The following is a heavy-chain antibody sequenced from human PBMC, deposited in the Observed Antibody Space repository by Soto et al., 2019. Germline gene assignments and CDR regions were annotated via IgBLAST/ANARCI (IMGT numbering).Heavy chain of an antibody. D-gene: IGHD3-16*01. J-gene: IGHJ4*02. CDR2: ISYDGTKK. V-gene: IGHV3-30*18. Sequence: QVQLVESGGGVVQPGTSLRLSCAGSGFTFSSFGMEWVRQAPGKGLEWVAAISYDGTKKEHADSVKGRFTISRDNSDNTLYLQINSLKPEDTAVYYYAKAGGPGKRITFGGVEAHNIDQWGQGTLVTVSS. CDR1: GFTFSSFG. CDR3: AKAGGPGKRITFGGVEAHNIDQ.